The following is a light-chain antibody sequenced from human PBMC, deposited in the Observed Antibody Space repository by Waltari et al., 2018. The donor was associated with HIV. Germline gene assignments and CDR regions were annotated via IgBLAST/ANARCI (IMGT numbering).Light chain of an antibody. V-gene: IGLV3-25*03. CDR1: ALPKQY. Sequence: SSELTQPPSVSVSPGQTARITCAGDALPKQYAYWYQQKPGQAPVLVIYKDTERPSGFPERFSGSSSGTTVTLTISGVQAEDDADYYCLSADTSVTWVFGGGTKLTVL. CDR3: LSADTSVTWV. J-gene: IGLJ3*02. CDR2: KDT.